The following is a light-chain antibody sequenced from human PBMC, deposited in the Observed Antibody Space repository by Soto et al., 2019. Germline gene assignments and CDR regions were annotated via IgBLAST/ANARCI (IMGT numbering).Light chain of an antibody. J-gene: IGKJ4*01. Sequence: SQVPQAQSSLSSAVVYRFTITCLTSQDIRNDLGWYQQKPGKAHKLVIYGLFNLQSGAPSRFSGSGFGTDFTLTISSLQTEDSATYYCLQDFNYPLTVGGGTQVDI. CDR3: LQDFNYPLT. CDR2: GLF. CDR1: QDIRND. V-gene: IGKV1-6*01.